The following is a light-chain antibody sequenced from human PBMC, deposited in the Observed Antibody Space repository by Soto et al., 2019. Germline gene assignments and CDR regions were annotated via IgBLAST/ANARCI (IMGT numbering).Light chain of an antibody. J-gene: IGKJ2*01. V-gene: IGKV2-28*01. CDR2: LGS. Sequence: DIVMTQSPLSLPVTPGEPASISCRSSQSLLHSNGYNYLDWYLQKPGQSPQLLIYLGSHRASGVSDRFRGSGSGTDFTLTISRVEAEDVGVYYCMQPLQTPRYTFGQGTKLEIK. CDR3: MQPLQTPRYT. CDR1: QSLLHSNGYNY.